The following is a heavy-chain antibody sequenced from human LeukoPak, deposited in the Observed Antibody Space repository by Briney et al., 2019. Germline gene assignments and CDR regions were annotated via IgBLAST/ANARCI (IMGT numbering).Heavy chain of an antibody. CDR3: PRDPPVGNILTGYYNLDY. V-gene: IGHV1-3*01. CDR2: INAGNGNT. J-gene: IGHJ4*02. D-gene: IGHD3-9*01. CDR1: GYTFTSYI. Sequence: PGASVKVSCKAFGYTFTSYIMQWVRQAPGQRLEWMGWINAGNGNTDYSQKFQGRVTITRDTSASTAYMELSSLRSDDTAVYYCPRDPPVGNILTGYYNLDYRGQGTLVTVSS.